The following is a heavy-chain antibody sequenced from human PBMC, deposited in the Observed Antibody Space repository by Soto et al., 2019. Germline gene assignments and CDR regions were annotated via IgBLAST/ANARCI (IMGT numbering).Heavy chain of an antibody. V-gene: IGHV3-23*01. Sequence: GGSLRLSCASSGFTFSSYAMSWVRQAPGKGLEWVSAISGSGGSTYYADSVKGRFTISRDNSKNTLYLQMNSLRAEDTAVYYCAKGFRYSSGLGPWGQGTLVTVSS. J-gene: IGHJ5*02. CDR2: ISGSGGST. CDR1: GFTFSSYA. D-gene: IGHD6-19*01. CDR3: AKGFRYSSGLGP.